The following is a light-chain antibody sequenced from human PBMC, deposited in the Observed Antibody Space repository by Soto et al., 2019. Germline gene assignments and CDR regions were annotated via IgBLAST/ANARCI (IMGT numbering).Light chain of an antibody. CDR3: SSYTTSTTLYV. CDR2: EVT. Sequence: QSALTQPASVSGSPGQSITISCTGTSGDVGGYNYVSWYQQHPGKAPKLMIYEVTNRPSGVSNRFSGSKSGNTASLTISGRQAEDEADYYCSSYTTSTTLYVFGTGT. V-gene: IGLV2-14*01. CDR1: SGDVGGYNY. J-gene: IGLJ1*01.